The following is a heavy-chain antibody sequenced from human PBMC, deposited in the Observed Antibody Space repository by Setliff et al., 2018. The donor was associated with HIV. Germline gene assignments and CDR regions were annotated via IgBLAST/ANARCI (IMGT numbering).Heavy chain of an antibody. CDR1: GGSISSDDYY. V-gene: IGHV4-30-4*08. CDR2: ITYSGSA. CDR3: DRDDYGYNGKGFDY. J-gene: IGHJ4*02. Sequence: SETLSLTCTVSGGSISSDDYYWNWSRQPPGKGLEWIGYITYSGSAYYNPSLKSRVTISIDTSNNQISLRLSSVTAADTAMYYCDRDDYGYNGKGFDYWCPGTLVTVSS. D-gene: IGHD4-17*01.